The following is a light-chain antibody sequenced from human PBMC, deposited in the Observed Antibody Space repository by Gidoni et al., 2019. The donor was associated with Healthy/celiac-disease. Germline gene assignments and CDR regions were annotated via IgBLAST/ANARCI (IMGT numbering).Light chain of an antibody. CDR3: QQRSKWPPLYT. Sequence: IVFTPSPATLSLSPVERATISCRASQSVSSYLAWYQQKPGQAPRLLIYDASNRATGIPARFSGSGSGTDFTFTISSLEPEDFAVSYCQQRSKWPPLYTFGQGTKLEIK. CDR2: DAS. V-gene: IGKV3-11*01. J-gene: IGKJ2*01. CDR1: QSVSSY.